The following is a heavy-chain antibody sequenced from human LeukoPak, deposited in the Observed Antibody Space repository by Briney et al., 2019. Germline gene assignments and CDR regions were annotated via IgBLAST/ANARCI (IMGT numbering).Heavy chain of an antibody. D-gene: IGHD3-22*01. Sequence: PGGSLRLSCAASGFTFSSYTMSWVRQAPGKGLEWVSAISGSGGSTYYADSVKGRFTISRDNSKNTLYLQMNSLRAEDTAVYYCAKSTYYYDSSGYLYAFDIWRQGTMVTVSS. J-gene: IGHJ3*02. CDR3: AKSTYYYDSSGYLYAFDI. CDR2: ISGSGGST. V-gene: IGHV3-23*01. CDR1: GFTFSSYT.